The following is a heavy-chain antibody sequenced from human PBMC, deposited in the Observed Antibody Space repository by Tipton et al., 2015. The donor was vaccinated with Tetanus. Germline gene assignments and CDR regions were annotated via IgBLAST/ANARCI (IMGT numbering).Heavy chain of an antibody. J-gene: IGHJ2*01. CDR1: GHNSRSYW. V-gene: IGHV5-51*01. Sequence: QLVQSGAEVKKPGQSLKISCKVSGHNSRSYWISWVRQMPGKGLEWMGIIYPGDSDTTYSPSFEGQVTISADKFISTAYLQWNNLKASDTAMYYCARRLGPYTGDQIWHFDLWGRGTMVTVSS. D-gene: IGHD7-27*01. CDR3: ARRLGPYTGDQIWHFDL. CDR2: IYPGDSDT.